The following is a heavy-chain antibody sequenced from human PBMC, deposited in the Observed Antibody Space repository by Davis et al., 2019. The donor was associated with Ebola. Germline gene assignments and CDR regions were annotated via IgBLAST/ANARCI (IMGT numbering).Heavy chain of an antibody. CDR3: ARAPYVPELDL. J-gene: IGHJ2*01. Sequence: KFQGRVTITRDTSASTAYMELSSLRSEDTAVYYCARAPYVPELDLWGRGTLVTVSS. V-gene: IGHV1-3*01. D-gene: IGHD1-14*01.